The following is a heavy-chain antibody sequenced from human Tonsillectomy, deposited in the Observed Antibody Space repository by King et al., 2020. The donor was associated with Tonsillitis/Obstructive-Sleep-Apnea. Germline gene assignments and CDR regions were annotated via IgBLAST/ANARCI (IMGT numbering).Heavy chain of an antibody. V-gene: IGHV4-39*01. CDR2: IYYSGST. CDR1: GGSISGSSYY. J-gene: IGHJ5*02. Sequence: QLQESGPGLVKPSETLSLTCTVSGGSISGSSYYWGWIRQPPGKGLEWIGSIYYSGSTYYNPSLKSRVTISVDTSKNQFSLKLSSVTAADTAVYYCARPTEGLVGASWFDPWGQGTLVTVSS. D-gene: IGHD3-16*01. CDR3: ARPTEGLVGASWFDP.